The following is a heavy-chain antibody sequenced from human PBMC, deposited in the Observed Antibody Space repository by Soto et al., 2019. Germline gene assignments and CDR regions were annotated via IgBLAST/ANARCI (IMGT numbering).Heavy chain of an antibody. CDR1: GYTFTSYG. CDR2: ISAYNGNT. Sequence: QVQLVQSGAEVKKPGASVKVSCKASGYTFTSYGISWVRQAPGQGLEWMGWISAYNGNTNYAQKLQGRVTMTTDTSTSTAYMELRSLRSDDTAVYYCASDSPDDIVVVVAATSVFDYWGQGTLVTVSS. D-gene: IGHD2-15*01. V-gene: IGHV1-18*01. J-gene: IGHJ4*02. CDR3: ASDSPDDIVVVVAATSVFDY.